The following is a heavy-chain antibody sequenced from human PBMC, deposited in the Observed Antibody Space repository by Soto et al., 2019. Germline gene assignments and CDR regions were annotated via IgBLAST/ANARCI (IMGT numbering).Heavy chain of an antibody. Sequence: PSETLSLTCNVSGGSISSGDYYWTWIRQSPGKGLEWIGYIYYTGSTFYSPSRKSRVTISLDTSENHFSLDMNSVTAADTAVYFCARVCGHNTGYYSVYFMDVWGQGTTVTVSS. V-gene: IGHV4-30-4*01. CDR2: IYYTGST. CDR3: ARVCGHNTGYYSVYFMDV. J-gene: IGHJ6*01. CDR1: GGSISSGDYY. D-gene: IGHD5-18*01.